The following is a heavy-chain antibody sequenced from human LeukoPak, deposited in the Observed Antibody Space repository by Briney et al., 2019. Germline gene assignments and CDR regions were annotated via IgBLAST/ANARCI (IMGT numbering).Heavy chain of an antibody. V-gene: IGHV3-23*01. D-gene: IGHD5-18*01. Sequence: GGSLRLSCAASGFTFSSYAMSWVRQPPGKGLEWVSAISGSGGSTYYADSVKGRFTISRDSSKNTLYLQMNSLRAEDTAVYYCAKRGTAMAAGDYWGQGTLVTVSS. CDR2: ISGSGGST. CDR1: GFTFSSYA. CDR3: AKRGTAMAAGDY. J-gene: IGHJ4*02.